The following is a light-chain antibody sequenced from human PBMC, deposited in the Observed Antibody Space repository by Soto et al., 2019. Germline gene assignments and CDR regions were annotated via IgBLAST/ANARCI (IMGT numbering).Light chain of an antibody. CDR2: DAS. V-gene: IGKV3-11*01. J-gene: IGKJ5*01. CDR3: QQRRDWPLT. Sequence: EVVLTQSPATLSLSPGERATLSCRASRSISSYLAWYQQKPGQAPRLLIYDASNRATGIPARFSGSGSGTDFTLTISSLDPEDFAVYYCQQRRDWPLTFGQGTRLEIK. CDR1: RSISSY.